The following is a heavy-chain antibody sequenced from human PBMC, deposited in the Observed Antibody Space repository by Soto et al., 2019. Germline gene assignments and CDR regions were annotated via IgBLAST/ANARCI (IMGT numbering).Heavy chain of an antibody. CDR3: ARGLFWSGYGWFDP. V-gene: IGHV4-34*01. D-gene: IGHD3-3*01. CDR2: INHSGST. J-gene: IGHJ5*02. CDR1: GGSFSGYY. Sequence: SETLSLTCAVYGGSFSGYYWSWIRQPPGKGLEWIGEINHSGSTNYNPSLKSRVTISVDTSKNQFSLKLSSVTAADTAVYYCARGLFWSGYGWFDPWGQGTLVTVSS.